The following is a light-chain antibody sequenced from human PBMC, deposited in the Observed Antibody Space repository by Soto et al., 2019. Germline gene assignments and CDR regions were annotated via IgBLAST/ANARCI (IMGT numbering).Light chain of an antibody. CDR3: AAWDDSLSGPVV. V-gene: IGLV1-47*01. J-gene: IGLJ2*01. CDR2: RNN. CDR1: SSNIGSHY. Sequence: QSVLTQPPSASRTPGQRVTISCSGSSSNIGSHYVYWYQQLPGTTPKLLIYRNNQRPSGVPDRFSGSKSGTSASLAISGLRSEDEADYYCAAWDDSLSGPVVFGGGTKLTVL.